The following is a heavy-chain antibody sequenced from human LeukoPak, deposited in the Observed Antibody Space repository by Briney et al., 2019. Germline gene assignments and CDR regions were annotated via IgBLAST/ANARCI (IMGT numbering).Heavy chain of an antibody. V-gene: IGHV1-2*06. D-gene: IGHD1-26*01. CDR2: INPKSGGT. CDR1: GYTFTGYY. CDR3: ARARDESWALGDHSYYYMDV. Sequence: GASVKVSCKASGYTFTGYYLHWVRQAPGQGLEWMGRINPKSGGTNYAQKFQGRVTMTRDTSISTAYVELSRLISDDTAVYYCARARDESWALGDHSYYYMDVWGTGTAVTVSS. J-gene: IGHJ6*03.